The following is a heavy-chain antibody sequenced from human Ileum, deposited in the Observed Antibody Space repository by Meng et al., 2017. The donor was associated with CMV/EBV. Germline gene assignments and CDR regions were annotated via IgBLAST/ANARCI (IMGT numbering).Heavy chain of an antibody. D-gene: IGHD3-10*01. CDR1: GFTFSSYA. CDR2: ITGSGGNT. CDR3: AGKYGGRYYFDS. V-gene: IGHV3-23*01. J-gene: IGHJ4*02. Sequence: GGSLRLSCVASGFTFSSYAMSWVRQAPGKGREWVSTITGSGGNTYYADSVKGRFTISRDNSKNTLYLQMNSLRAEDTAVYFCAGKYGGRYYFDSWGQGTLVTVSS.